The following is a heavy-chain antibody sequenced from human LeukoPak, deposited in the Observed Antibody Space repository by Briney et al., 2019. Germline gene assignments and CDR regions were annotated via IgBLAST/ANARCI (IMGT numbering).Heavy chain of an antibody. J-gene: IGHJ4*02. Sequence: GGSLRLSCAASGFTFSSYAMSWVRQAPGKGLEWVSAISGSGGSTYYADSVKGRFTISRDNSKNTLYLQMNGLRAEDTAVYYCAKDPVADLEYFDYWGQGTLVTVSS. V-gene: IGHV3-23*01. CDR2: ISGSGGST. D-gene: IGHD6-19*01. CDR1: GFTFSSYA. CDR3: AKDPVADLEYFDY.